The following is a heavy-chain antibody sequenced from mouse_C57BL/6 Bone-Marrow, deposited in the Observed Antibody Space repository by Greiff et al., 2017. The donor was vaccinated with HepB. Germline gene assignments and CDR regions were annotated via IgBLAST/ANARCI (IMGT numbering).Heavy chain of an antibody. Sequence: EVQLQQSGPELVKPGASVKIPCKASGYTFTDYNMDWVKQSHGKSLEWIGDINPNNGGTIYNQKFKGKATLTVDKSSSTAYMELRSLTSEDTAVYYCARSRCSSYYFDYWGQGTTLTVSS. J-gene: IGHJ2*01. CDR1: GYTFTDYN. CDR2: INPNNGGT. V-gene: IGHV1-18*01. CDR3: ARSRCSSYYFDY. D-gene: IGHD1-1*01.